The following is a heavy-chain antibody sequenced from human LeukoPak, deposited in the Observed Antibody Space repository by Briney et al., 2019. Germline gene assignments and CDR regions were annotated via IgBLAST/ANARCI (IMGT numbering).Heavy chain of an antibody. CDR3: AGRYCSSTSCLQAAYFQH. Sequence: GASVKVSCKASGGTFSSYAISWVRQAPGQGLEWMGGIIPIFGTANYAQKFQGRVTITADESTSTAYMELSSLRSEDTAVYYCAGRYCSSTSCLQAAYFQHWGQGTLVTVSS. CDR2: IIPIFGTA. J-gene: IGHJ1*01. V-gene: IGHV1-69*13. CDR1: GGTFSSYA. D-gene: IGHD2-2*01.